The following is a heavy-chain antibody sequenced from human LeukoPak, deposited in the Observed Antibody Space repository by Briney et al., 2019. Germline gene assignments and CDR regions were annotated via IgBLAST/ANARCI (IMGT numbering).Heavy chain of an antibody. CDR2: IYHSGST. CDR3: ARADYYDSSGYYFDY. Sequence: SETLPLTCTVSGYSISSGYYWGWIRQPPGKGLEWIGSIYHSGSTYYSPSLKSRVTISVDTSKNQFSLKLSSVTAADTAVYYCARADYYDSSGYYFDYWGQGTLVTVSS. V-gene: IGHV4-38-2*02. J-gene: IGHJ4*02. CDR1: GYSISSGYY. D-gene: IGHD3-22*01.